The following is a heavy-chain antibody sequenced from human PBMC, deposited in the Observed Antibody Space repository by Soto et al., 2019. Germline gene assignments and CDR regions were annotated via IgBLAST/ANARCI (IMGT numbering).Heavy chain of an antibody. D-gene: IGHD3-16*01. J-gene: IGHJ4*02. Sequence: QVQLVQSGAEVKKPGASVQVSCKASGYTFTNYYMHWVRQAPGQGLEWMGIINPNGGSTTYEQKFEDRITVTRDTSTSTVYMELSSLRSEDTAVYYCSREGAFGGALFDYWGQGTLVTVSS. V-gene: IGHV1-46*03. CDR2: INPNGGST. CDR3: SREGAFGGALFDY. CDR1: GYTFTNYY.